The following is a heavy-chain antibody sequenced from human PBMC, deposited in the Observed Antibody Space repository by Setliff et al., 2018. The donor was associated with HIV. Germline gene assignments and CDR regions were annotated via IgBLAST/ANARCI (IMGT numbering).Heavy chain of an antibody. CDR3: ARDHTSGSLHAFDL. D-gene: IGHD1-26*01. CDR1: DGSIRSSDYY. CDR2: IFYSGRA. J-gene: IGHJ3*01. Sequence: SETLSLTCTVSDGSIRSSDYYWGWIRQPPGKGLEWIGSIFYSGRAFYKSTLKSRVTISVDTSKNQFSLKVNSVTAADTAMYYCARDHTSGSLHAFDLWGPGTLVTVSS. V-gene: IGHV4-39*07.